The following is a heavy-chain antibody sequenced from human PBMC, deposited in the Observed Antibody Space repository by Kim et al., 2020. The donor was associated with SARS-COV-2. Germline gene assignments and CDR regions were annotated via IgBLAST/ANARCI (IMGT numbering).Heavy chain of an antibody. V-gene: IGHV3-21*01. CDR1: GFTFSSYS. CDR2: ISSSSSYI. Sequence: GGSLRLSCAASGFTFSSYSMNWVRQAPGKGLEWVSSISSSSSYIYYADSVKGRFTISRDNAKNSLYLQMNSLRAEDTAVYYCARGGYSSGWTGDYYYYGMDVWGQETTVTVSS. CDR3: ARGGYSSGWTGDYYYYGMDV. D-gene: IGHD6-19*01. J-gene: IGHJ6*02.